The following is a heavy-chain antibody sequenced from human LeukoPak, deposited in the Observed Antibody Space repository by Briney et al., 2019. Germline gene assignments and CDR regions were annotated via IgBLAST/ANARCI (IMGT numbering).Heavy chain of an antibody. J-gene: IGHJ4*02. CDR1: GFTFGDYG. CDR2: FSASGGST. D-gene: IGHD3-10*01. Sequence: GGSLRLSCVASGFTFGDYGMSWVRQAPGKGLEWVSSFSASGGSTYYADSVKGRFTISRDNSKNIMFLQMNSLRAEDTAIYYCAKVTYGSGTYGAFDSWGQGTLVTVSS. V-gene: IGHV3-23*01. CDR3: AKVTYGSGTYGAFDS.